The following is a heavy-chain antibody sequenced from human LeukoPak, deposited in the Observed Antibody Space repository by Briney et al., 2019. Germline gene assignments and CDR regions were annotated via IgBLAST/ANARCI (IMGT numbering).Heavy chain of an antibody. D-gene: IGHD3-10*01. J-gene: IGHJ4*02. Sequence: GGSLRLSCAASGLSFSGAWMSWVRQIPGKGLEWVGRIESKTDGGTTDYAAPVKGRFTISRDDSTNTLYLQMNSLKSEDTAVYYCTTYGSGRKFDYWGQGILVTVSS. CDR2: IESKTDGGTT. V-gene: IGHV3-15*04. CDR1: GLSFSGAW. CDR3: TTYGSGRKFDY.